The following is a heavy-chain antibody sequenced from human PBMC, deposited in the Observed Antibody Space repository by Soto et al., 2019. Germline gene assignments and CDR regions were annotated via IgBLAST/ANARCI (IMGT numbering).Heavy chain of an antibody. Sequence: PGGFLRLSCAASGFSFSSYWMHWVRQAPGKGLVWVSVIYSGGSTNYADSVKGRFTISRDNSKKTLYLQMNSLRVEDTAVYYCARDTYYYDSSGQPYWGQGTLVTVSS. V-gene: IGHV3-53*01. CDR3: ARDTYYYDSSGQPY. CDR2: IYSGGST. J-gene: IGHJ4*02. CDR1: GFSFSSYW. D-gene: IGHD3-22*01.